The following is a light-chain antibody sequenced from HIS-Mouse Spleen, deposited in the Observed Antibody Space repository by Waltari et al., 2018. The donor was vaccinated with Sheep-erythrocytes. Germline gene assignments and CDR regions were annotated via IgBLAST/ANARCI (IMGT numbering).Light chain of an antibody. CDR2: EGS. CDR1: SSDVGSYNL. J-gene: IGLJ1*01. Sequence: QSALTQPASVSGSPGQSITISCTGTSSDVGSYNLVSWYQQHPGKAPKLMIYEGSKRPSGVSNRFSGSKSGNTASLTISGTQAMDEADYYCQAWDSSLYVFGTGTKVTVL. CDR3: QAWDSSLYV. V-gene: IGLV2-14*02.